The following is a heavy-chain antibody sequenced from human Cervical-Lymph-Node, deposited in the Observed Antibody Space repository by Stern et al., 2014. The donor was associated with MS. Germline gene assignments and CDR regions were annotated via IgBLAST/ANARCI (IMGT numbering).Heavy chain of an antibody. CDR2: VIPVFGSA. Sequence: QVQLVQSGAEVKQPGSSVKVSCKASGDTFSSYVFAWVRQAPGQGLEWMGGVIPVFGSAGYAQKFQGRVPFTADESTSTVYMELRSLRSEDTAVYYCATVIVVVPATIGCMDVWGQGTTVTVSS. V-gene: IGHV1-69*01. D-gene: IGHD2-2*01. CDR3: ATVIVVVPATIGCMDV. J-gene: IGHJ6*02. CDR1: GDTFSSYV.